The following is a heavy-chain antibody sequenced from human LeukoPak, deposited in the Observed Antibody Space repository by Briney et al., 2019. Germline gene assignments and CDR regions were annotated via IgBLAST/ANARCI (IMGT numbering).Heavy chain of an antibody. D-gene: IGHD3-10*01. J-gene: IGHJ6*02. V-gene: IGHV3-43*02. Sequence: PGGSLRLSCEASGFTLHDYAMHWVRQAPGKGLEWVSLITGDGGTRHYAESVNGRFTISKDNSKKSLYLQMNNLRAEDTALYYCAKDTVTMLRGVISYYYHGMDVWGQGTTVTVSS. CDR2: ITGDGGTR. CDR1: GFTLHDYA. CDR3: AKDTVTMLRGVISYYYHGMDV.